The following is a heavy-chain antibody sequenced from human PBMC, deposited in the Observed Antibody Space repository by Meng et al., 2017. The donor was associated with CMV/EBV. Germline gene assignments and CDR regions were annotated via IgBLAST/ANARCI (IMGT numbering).Heavy chain of an antibody. CDR2: ISSSSSTI. V-gene: IGHV3-48*04. D-gene: IGHD2-2*02. Sequence: GGSLRLSCAASGFTFSSYSMNWVRQAPGKGLEWVSYISSSSSTIYYADSVKGRFTISRDNAKNSLYLQMNSLRAEDTAVYYCARDRASFTGVVPAAIRGDYGMDVWGQGTTVTVSS. CDR1: GFTFSSYS. CDR3: ARDRASFTGVVPAAIRGDYGMDV. J-gene: IGHJ6*02.